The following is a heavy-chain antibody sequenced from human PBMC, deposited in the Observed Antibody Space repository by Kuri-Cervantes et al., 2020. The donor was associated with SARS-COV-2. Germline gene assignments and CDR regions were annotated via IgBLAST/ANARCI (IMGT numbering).Heavy chain of an antibody. CDR2: IWYDGSNK. D-gene: IGHD6-6*01. Sequence: GESLKISCAASGFTFSSYGMHWVRQAPGKGLEWVAVIWYDGSNKYYADSVKGRFTISRDNSKNTLYLQMNSLRAEDTAVYYCARDYIAARPGLDHWGQGTLVTVSS. V-gene: IGHV3-33*01. CDR1: GFTFSSYG. CDR3: ARDYIAARPGLDH. J-gene: IGHJ4*02.